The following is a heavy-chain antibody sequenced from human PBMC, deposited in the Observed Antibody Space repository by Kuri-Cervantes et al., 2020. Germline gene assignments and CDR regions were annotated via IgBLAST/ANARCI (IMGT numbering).Heavy chain of an antibody. D-gene: IGHD5-18*01. CDR2: IDWDDDK. CDR1: GFSLSTSGVG. CDR3: ARDSYGSYYFDY. J-gene: IGHJ4*02. Sequence: SGPTLVKPTQTLTLTCTFSGFSLSTSGVGVGWIRQPPGKALEWLARIDWDDDKFYSTSLKTRLTISKDTSKNQVVLTMTNMDPVDTATYYCARDSYGSYYFDYWGQGTLVTVSS. V-gene: IGHV2-70*04.